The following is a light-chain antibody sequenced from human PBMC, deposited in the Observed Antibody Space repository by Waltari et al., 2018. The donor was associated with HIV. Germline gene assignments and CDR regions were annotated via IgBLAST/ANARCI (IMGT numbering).Light chain of an antibody. Sequence: QSVLTQPPSVSGTPGQRVTISCSGSSSKFGSNYVYWYQQFPGTATKLLSFSNSQRSSGVPDRFFGSKSGTSASLATSVLRSEDEAVYHCAAWDDNLSRPVVFGGGTKLTVL. J-gene: IGLJ2*01. CDR1: SSKFGSNY. V-gene: IGLV1-47*01. CDR3: AAWDDNLSRPVV. CDR2: SNS.